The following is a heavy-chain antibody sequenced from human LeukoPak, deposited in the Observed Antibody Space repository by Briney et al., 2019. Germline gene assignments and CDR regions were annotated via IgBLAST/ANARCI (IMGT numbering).Heavy chain of an antibody. J-gene: IGHJ6*03. CDR2: ISGSGGST. Sequence: GGSLRLSCAASGFTFNNFVMSWVRQAPGKGLEWVSGISGSGGSTYYADSVKGRFTISRDNSKSTLYLQMNSLRAEDTAVYYCAKSAPDPNREKVVPAATKHHYYYYYYMDVWGKGTTVTVSS. CDR3: AKSAPDPNREKVVPAATKHHYYYYYYMDV. D-gene: IGHD2-2*01. CDR1: GFTFNNFV. V-gene: IGHV3-23*01.